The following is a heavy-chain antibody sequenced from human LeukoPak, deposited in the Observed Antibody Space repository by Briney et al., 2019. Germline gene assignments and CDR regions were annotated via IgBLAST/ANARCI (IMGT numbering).Heavy chain of an antibody. Sequence: PGRSLRLSCAASGFTLDDYAMHWVRQAPGKGLEWVSGISWNSGSIGYADSVKGRFTISRDNAKNSLYLQMNSLRAEDTALYYCAKAGTMSIAARPPDYWGQGTLVTVSS. V-gene: IGHV3-9*01. CDR2: ISWNSGSI. CDR1: GFTLDDYA. J-gene: IGHJ4*02. D-gene: IGHD6-6*01. CDR3: AKAGTMSIAARPPDY.